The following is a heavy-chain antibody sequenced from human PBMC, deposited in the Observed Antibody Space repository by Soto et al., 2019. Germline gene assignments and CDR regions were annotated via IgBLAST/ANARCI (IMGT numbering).Heavy chain of an antibody. J-gene: IGHJ3*02. CDR1: GFSFRNNW. CDR2: INIDGTYT. V-gene: IGHV3-74*01. Sequence: QLAESGGGSVQPGGSLRLSCAASGFSFRNNWMHWVRQAPGKGLVWVSRINIDGTYTGYADSVKGRFTMSRDNAKNTLYLQMNSLRVDDTAVYFCARSSAATTRDAFEIWGQGTMVTV. D-gene: IGHD1-1*01. CDR3: ARSSAATTRDAFEI.